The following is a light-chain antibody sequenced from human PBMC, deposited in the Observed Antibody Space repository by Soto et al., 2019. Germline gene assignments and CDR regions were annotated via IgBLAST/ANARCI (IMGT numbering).Light chain of an antibody. CDR3: QVWDSSTEEV. V-gene: IGLV3-21*04. J-gene: IGLJ1*01. CDR2: YDS. CDR1: NIGSKS. Sequence: SYELTQPPSVSVAPGKTATITCGGNNIGSKSVHWYQQKPGQAPLLVIYYDSDRPSGIPERFSGSNSGNTATLTISRVEAGDEADYYCQVWDSSTEEVFGTGTKVTVL.